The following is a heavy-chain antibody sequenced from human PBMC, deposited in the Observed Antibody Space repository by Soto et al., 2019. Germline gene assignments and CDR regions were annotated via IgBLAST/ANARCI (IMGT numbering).Heavy chain of an antibody. Sequence: GESLKISCKGSGYSSTSYWISWVRQMPGKGLEWMGRIDPSDSYTNYSPSFQGHVTISADKSISTAYLQWSSLKASDTAMYYCARLKSAAAASYYYYYYMDVWGKGTTVTVSS. J-gene: IGHJ6*03. CDR2: IDPSDSYT. V-gene: IGHV5-10-1*01. D-gene: IGHD6-13*01. CDR3: ARLKSAAAASYYYYYYMDV. CDR1: GYSSTSYW.